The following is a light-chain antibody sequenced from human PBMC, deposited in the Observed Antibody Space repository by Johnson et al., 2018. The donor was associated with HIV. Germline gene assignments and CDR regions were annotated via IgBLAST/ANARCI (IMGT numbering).Light chain of an antibody. V-gene: IGLV1-51*01. Sequence: QSVLTQPPSVSAAPGQKVTISCSGSSSNIGNNYVSWYQQLPGTAPKLLIYDNNKRPSGIPDRFSGSKSGTSATLGITGLQTGDEADYYCGTWDSRLRALYVFGTWTKVTVL. CDR1: SSNIGNNY. CDR2: DNN. J-gene: IGLJ1*01. CDR3: GTWDSRLRALYV.